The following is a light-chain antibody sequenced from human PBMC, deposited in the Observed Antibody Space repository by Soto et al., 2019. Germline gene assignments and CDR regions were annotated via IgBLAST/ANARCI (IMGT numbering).Light chain of an antibody. V-gene: IGKV1-5*03. CDR3: QQYNSYSGT. Sequence: EIQMTQSPSTLSASVGDRVTSTCRASQSISSWLAWYQQKPGKAPKLLIYKASSLESGVPSRFSGSGSGTEFTLTISSLQPDDFATYYCQQYNSYSGTFGQGTKVEIK. CDR1: QSISSW. J-gene: IGKJ1*01. CDR2: KAS.